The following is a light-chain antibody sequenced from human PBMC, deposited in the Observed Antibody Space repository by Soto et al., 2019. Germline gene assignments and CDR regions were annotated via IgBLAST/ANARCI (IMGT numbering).Light chain of an antibody. J-gene: IGKJ4*01. CDR3: QQYNNWPLT. CDR2: GAS. Sequence: EIVMTQSPATLSVSPGERATLSCRASQSVSSKLAWYQQKPGQAPRLLIYGASTTATGIPARFSGSGSGTEFTLTISSLQSEDFAVYYCQQYNNWPLTFGGGTKVEIK. CDR1: QSVSSK. V-gene: IGKV3-15*01.